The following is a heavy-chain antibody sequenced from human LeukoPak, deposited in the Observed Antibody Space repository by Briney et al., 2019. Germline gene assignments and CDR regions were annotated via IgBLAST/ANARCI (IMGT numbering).Heavy chain of an antibody. J-gene: IGHJ4*02. CDR3: ATGSPSLAARRP. V-gene: IGHV3-21*01. CDR2: ISSSSSYI. Sequence: PGGSLRLSCAASGFTFSSYSMNWVRQAPGKGLEWVSSISSSSSYIYYADSVKGRFTISRDNAKNSLYLQMNSLRAEDTAVYYCATGSPSLAARRPWGQGTLVTVSS. CDR1: GFTFSSYS. D-gene: IGHD6-6*01.